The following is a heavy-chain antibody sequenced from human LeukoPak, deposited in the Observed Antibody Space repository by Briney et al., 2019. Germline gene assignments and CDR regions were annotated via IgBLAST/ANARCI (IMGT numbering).Heavy chain of an antibody. CDR3: ARGGDSNGYYYYYGMDV. V-gene: IGHV1-3*01. J-gene: IGHJ6*02. D-gene: IGHD4-11*01. Sequence: ASVKVSCKASGYTFTSYAMHWVRQAPGQRLEWMGWINAGNGNTKYSQKFQGRVTITRDTSASTAYMELSSLRSDDTAVYYCARGGDSNGYYYYYGMDVWGQGTTVTVSS. CDR1: GYTFTSYA. CDR2: INAGNGNT.